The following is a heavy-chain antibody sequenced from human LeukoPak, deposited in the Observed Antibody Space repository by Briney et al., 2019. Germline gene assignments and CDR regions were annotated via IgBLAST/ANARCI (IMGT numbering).Heavy chain of an antibody. V-gene: IGHV5-51*01. Sequence: GESLKISCKGSGDSFISYWIGWVRQMPGKGLEWMGIIYPGDSDTRYSPSFQGQVTISADKSISTAYLQWSSLKASDTAMYYCARSRGSSSWYFDYWGQGTLVTVSS. J-gene: IGHJ4*02. CDR1: GDSFISYW. D-gene: IGHD6-13*01. CDR2: IYPGDSDT. CDR3: ARSRGSSSWYFDY.